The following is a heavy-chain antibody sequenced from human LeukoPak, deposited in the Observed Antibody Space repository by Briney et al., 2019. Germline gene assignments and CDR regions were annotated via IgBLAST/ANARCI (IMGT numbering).Heavy chain of an antibody. V-gene: IGHV3-23*01. J-gene: IGHJ4*02. Sequence: PGGSLRLSCAASGFTFSHVAMSWVRQAPGKGLHWVSGIGGSGVTTYYADSVKGRFTISRDNSKNTLYLQMDSLRAEDTAVYFCAKDGQADWNPNYWGQGTLVTVSS. CDR1: GFTFSHVA. CDR3: AKDGQADWNPNY. CDR2: IGGSGVTT. D-gene: IGHD1-1*01.